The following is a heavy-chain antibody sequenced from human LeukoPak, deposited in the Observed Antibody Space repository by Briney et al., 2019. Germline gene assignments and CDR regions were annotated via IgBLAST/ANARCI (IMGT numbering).Heavy chain of an antibody. CDR1: GFTFSSYG. V-gene: IGHV3-48*02. CDR2: IRTTAEGAKYA. CDR3: ATDQRYAFDY. D-gene: IGHD3-9*01. J-gene: IGHJ4*02. Sequence: GGSLRLSCVVSGFTFSSYGMNWVRQAPGKGLEWISNIRTTAEGAKYAYYADSVKGRVTISRDDGKNTLYLHMNSLRDDDTAVYYCATDQRYAFDYWGQGILVTVSS.